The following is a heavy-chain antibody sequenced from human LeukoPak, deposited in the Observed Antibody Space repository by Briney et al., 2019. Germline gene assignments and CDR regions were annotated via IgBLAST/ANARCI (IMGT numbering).Heavy chain of an antibody. CDR2: IIPILGIA. Sequence: ASVKVSCKASGGTFSSYAISWVRQAPGQGLEWMGRIIPILGIANYAQKFQGRVTITADKSTSTAYMELSSLRSEDTAVYYCARDREHSSGFPGGHYFDYWGQGTLVTVSS. D-gene: IGHD6-19*01. J-gene: IGHJ4*02. CDR1: GGTFSSYA. CDR3: ARDREHSSGFPGGHYFDY. V-gene: IGHV1-69*04.